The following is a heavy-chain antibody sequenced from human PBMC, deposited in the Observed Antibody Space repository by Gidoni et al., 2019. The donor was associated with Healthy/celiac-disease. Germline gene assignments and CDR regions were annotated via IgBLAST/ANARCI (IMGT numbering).Heavy chain of an antibody. D-gene: IGHD3-10*01. V-gene: IGHV3-74*01. J-gene: IGHJ6*02. CDR1: GFTFSNAW. Sequence: EVQLVESGGGLVQPGGSLRLSCADSGFTFSNAWMHWVRHSPGKGLVWVSHINSEWSTPNYADSVKGRFTISRDKAKNTLYLQMNSLRAEDTAVYYCARGLYGSGDFYYYYYGMDVWGQGTTVTVSS. CDR2: INSEWSTP. CDR3: ARGLYGSGDFYYYYYGMDV.